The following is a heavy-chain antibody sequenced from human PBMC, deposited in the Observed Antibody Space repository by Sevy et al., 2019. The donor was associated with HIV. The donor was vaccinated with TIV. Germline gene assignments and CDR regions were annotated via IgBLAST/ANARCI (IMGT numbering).Heavy chain of an antibody. J-gene: IGHJ5*02. CDR2: IYYSGST. V-gene: IGHV4-59*01. CDR1: GGSISSYY. CDR3: ARGLYSSGWYNWFDP. Sequence: SETLSLTCTVSGGSISSYYWSWIRQPPGKGLEWIGYIYYSGSTNYNPSLKSRVTISVDTSKNQFSLKLSSVTAADTAVYYCARGLYSSGWYNWFDPWGQGTLVTVSS. D-gene: IGHD6-19*01.